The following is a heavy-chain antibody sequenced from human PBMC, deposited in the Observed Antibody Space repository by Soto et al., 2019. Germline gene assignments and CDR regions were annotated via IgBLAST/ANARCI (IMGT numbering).Heavy chain of an antibody. CDR3: ARDMHAGFNHYFDP. Sequence: PSETLSLTCVVSCGSITSYHWRFIRHFPGKGLEWIAYTESTGNTNYSPSLKIRVTISMDTSKNQLSLNLTSMTAADTAVYYCARDMHAGFNHYFDPWCQGTLVTVSS. V-gene: IGHV4-59*01. CDR1: CGSITSYH. CDR2: TESTGNT. J-gene: IGHJ5*02. D-gene: IGHD1-26*01.